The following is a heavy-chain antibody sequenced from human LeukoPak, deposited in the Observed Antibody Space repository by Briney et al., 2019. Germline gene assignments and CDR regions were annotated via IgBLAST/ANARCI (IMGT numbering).Heavy chain of an antibody. D-gene: IGHD6-6*01. J-gene: IGHJ4*02. CDR1: GFTVSSNY. CDR2: IYSGGST. Sequence: GSLRLSCAASGFTVSSNYMSWVRQAPGKGLEWVSVIYSGGSTYYADSVKGRFTLSRDNSKNTLYLQLNSLRVEDTAVYYCVKERGYSSSSFDSWGQGTLVTVSS. V-gene: IGHV3-53*01. CDR3: VKERGYSSSSFDS.